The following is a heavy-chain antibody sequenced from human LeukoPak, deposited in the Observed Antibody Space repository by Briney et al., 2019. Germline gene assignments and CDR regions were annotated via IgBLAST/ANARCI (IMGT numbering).Heavy chain of an antibody. J-gene: IGHJ4*02. Sequence: TSETLSLTCTVSGGSISSYYWSWIRQPPGKGLEWIGYIYYSGSTNYNPSLKSRVTISVDTSKNQFSLKLSSVTAADTAVYYCARRPAVAYFDYWGQGTLVTVSS. D-gene: IGHD6-19*01. CDR2: IYYSGST. CDR1: GGSISSYY. V-gene: IGHV4-59*08. CDR3: ARRPAVAYFDY.